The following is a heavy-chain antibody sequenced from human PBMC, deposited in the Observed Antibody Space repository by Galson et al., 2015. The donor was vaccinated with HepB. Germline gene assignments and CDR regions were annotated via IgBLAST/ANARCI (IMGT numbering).Heavy chain of an antibody. CDR2: ISYDGSNK. CDR3: ARDHFRLGKGCCPDY. V-gene: IGHV3-30*04. D-gene: IGHD7-27*01. J-gene: IGHJ4*02. CDR1: GFTFSSYA. Sequence: SLRLSCAASGFTFSSYAMHWVRQAPGKGLEWVAVISYDGSNKYYADSVKGRFTISRDNSKNTLYLQMNSLRAEDTAVYYCARDHFRLGKGCCPDYWGQGTLVTVSS.